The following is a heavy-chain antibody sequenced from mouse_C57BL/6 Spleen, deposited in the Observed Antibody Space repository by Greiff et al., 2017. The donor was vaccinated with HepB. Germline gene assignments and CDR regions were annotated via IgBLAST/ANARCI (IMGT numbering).Heavy chain of an antibody. CDR3: ARSDGYYGFAY. V-gene: IGHV1-82*01. D-gene: IGHD2-3*01. CDR1: GYAFSSSW. J-gene: IGHJ3*01. Sequence: VQLQQSGPELVKPGASVKISCKASGYAFSSSWMNWVKQRPGKGLEWIGRIYPGDGDTNYNGKFKGKATLTADKSSSTAYMQLSSLTSEDSAVYFCARSDGYYGFAYWGQGPLVTVSA. CDR2: IYPGDGDT.